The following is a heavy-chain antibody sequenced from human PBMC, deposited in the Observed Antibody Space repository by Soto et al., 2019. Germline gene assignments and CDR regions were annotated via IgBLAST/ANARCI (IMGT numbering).Heavy chain of an antibody. CDR2: MWNDGSNK. V-gene: IGHV3-33*06. J-gene: IGHJ4*02. CDR1: GFTFSSYG. CDR3: AKEFWSGPFDY. D-gene: IGHD3-3*01. Sequence: QVQLVESGGGVVQPGRSLRLSCAASGFTFSSYGMHWVRQAPGKGLEWVAVMWNDGSNKYYADSVKGRFTISIDNSKNTVYLQMNSLRAEDTAVYYCAKEFWSGPFDYWGQGTLVTVSS.